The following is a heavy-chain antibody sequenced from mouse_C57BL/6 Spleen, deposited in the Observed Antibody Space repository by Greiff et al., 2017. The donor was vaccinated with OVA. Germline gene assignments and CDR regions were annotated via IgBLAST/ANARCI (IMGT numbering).Heavy chain of an antibody. Sequence: VQGVESGPGLVQPSQRLSITCTVSGFSLTSYGVHWVRQSPGKGLEWLGVIWRGGSTDYNAAFISSLSISKDNSKSQVCFKMNSLQADDTAIYYCARNLKGYGWYFDVWGTGTTVTVSS. J-gene: IGHJ1*03. V-gene: IGHV2-2*01. CDR3: ARNLKGYGWYFDV. D-gene: IGHD3-1*01. CDR1: GFSLTSYG. CDR2: IWRGGST.